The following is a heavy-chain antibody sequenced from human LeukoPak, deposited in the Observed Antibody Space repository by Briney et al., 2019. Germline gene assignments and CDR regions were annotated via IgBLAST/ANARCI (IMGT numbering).Heavy chain of an antibody. CDR2: IIGDGSYT. Sequence: GGSLRLSCSVSGVTFSSNWMHWVRQAPGKGLVWVSRIIGDGSYTSYADSVKGRFTISRDNAKNTLYLQVNGLRGEDTAVYYCASGTGYPREYWGQGALVTVSS. CDR3: ASGTGYPREY. CDR1: GVTFSSNW. J-gene: IGHJ4*02. V-gene: IGHV3-74*01. D-gene: IGHD3/OR15-3a*01.